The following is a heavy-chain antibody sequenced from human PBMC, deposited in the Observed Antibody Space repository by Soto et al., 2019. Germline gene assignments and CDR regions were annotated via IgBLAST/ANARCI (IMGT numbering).Heavy chain of an antibody. CDR2: INHSGST. D-gene: IGHD3-10*01. CDR3: ARVSGCWHYNNWFDP. J-gene: IGHJ5*02. CDR1: GGSFRGYY. Sequence: LSLTCAVYGGSFRGYYWRWIRQPPGKGLEWIGEINHSGSTNYNPPLTSRSTMSVDNPRNLFSLKLRSVTPADTAVYYWARVSGCWHYNNWFDPWGQGTLVTVSS. V-gene: IGHV4-34*01.